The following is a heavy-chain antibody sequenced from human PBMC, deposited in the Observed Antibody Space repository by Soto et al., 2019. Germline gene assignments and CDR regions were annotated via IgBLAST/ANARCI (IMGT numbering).Heavy chain of an antibody. CDR3: ARHHGPTTSENGFDP. V-gene: IGHV1-18*01. J-gene: IGHJ5*02. CDR1: GYTFFTYD. Sequence: QVHLVQSGVEVKTPGASVKVSCKASGYTFFTYDISWVRQAPGQGLEWMGWISTYSGDTTYAKKFQGSVTMTTDTSTTTAYLELRSLRSDDTAVSYCARHHGPTTSENGFDPWGQGTLVTVSS. D-gene: IGHD5-12*01. CDR2: ISTYSGDT.